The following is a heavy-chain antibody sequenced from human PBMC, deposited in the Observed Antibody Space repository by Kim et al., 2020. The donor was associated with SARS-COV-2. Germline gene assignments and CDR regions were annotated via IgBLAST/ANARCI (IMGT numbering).Heavy chain of an antibody. CDR2: IYYSGST. J-gene: IGHJ6*02. CDR3: ASYYATTVTTFIRKNGMDV. CDR1: GGSISSSSYY. D-gene: IGHD4-17*01. V-gene: IGHV4-39*07. Sequence: SETLSLTCTVSGGSISSSSYYWGWIRQPQGKGLEWIGSIYYSGSTYYNPSLKSRVTISVDTAKNQFSLKLSSVTAADTAVYYCASYYATTVTTFIRKNGMDVWGQGTTVTVSS.